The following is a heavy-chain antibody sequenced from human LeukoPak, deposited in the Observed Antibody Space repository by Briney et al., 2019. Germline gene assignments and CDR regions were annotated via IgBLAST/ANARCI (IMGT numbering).Heavy chain of an antibody. CDR1: GGSISSYY. J-gene: IGHJ5*02. CDR3: AREGGDGYNPWFDP. Sequence: PSETLSLTCTVSGGSISSYYWSWIRQPPGKGLEWIGYIYYSGSTNYNPSLKSRVTISVDTSKNQFSLKLSSVTAADTAVYYCAREGGDGYNPWFDPWGQGTLVTVSS. CDR2: IYYSGST. D-gene: IGHD5-24*01. V-gene: IGHV4-59*01.